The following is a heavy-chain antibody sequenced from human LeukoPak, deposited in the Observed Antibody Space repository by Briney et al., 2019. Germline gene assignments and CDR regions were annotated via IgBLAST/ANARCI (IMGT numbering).Heavy chain of an antibody. Sequence: PGRSLRLSCAASGFTFSSYAMHWVRQAPGKGLEWVAVMSYDGSNKYYADSVKGRFTISRDNSKNTLYLQMNSLRAEDTAVYYCARVAKDTAMAPFDYWGQGTLVTVSS. CDR3: ARVAKDTAMAPFDY. CDR2: MSYDGSNK. V-gene: IGHV3-30*04. D-gene: IGHD5-18*01. CDR1: GFTFSSYA. J-gene: IGHJ4*02.